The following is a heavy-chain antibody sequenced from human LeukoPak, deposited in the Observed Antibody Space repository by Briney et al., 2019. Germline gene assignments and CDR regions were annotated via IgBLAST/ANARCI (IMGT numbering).Heavy chain of an antibody. D-gene: IGHD1-26*01. CDR3: ASEHSGNYYRPFDY. CDR1: AFTFSTYS. Sequence: GGSLRLSCAASAFTFSTYSMNWVRQAPGKGLECVSSISSSSLYIYYADSVKGRFTISRDNAKNSLYLQMNSLRAEDTAVYYCASEHSGNYYRPFDYWGQGTLVTVSS. J-gene: IGHJ4*02. CDR2: ISSSSLYI. V-gene: IGHV3-21*01.